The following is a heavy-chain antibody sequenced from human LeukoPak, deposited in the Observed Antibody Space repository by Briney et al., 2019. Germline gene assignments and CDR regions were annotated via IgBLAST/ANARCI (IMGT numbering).Heavy chain of an antibody. D-gene: IGHD2-21*02. CDR1: GFTFSSYW. Sequence: GGSLRLSYAASGFTFSSYWMSWVRQAPGKGLEWVANIKQDGSEKYYVDSVKGRFTISRDNAKNSLYLQMNSLRAEDTAVYYCALECGGDCSESAFDIWGQGTMVTVSS. CDR3: ALECGGDCSESAFDI. J-gene: IGHJ3*02. V-gene: IGHV3-7*01. CDR2: IKQDGSEK.